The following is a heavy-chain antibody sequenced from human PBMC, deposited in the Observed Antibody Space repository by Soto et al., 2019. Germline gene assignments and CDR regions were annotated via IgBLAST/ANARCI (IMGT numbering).Heavy chain of an antibody. CDR3: ARDRYYYYGMDV. CDR2: IWYDGSNK. CDR1: GFTFSSYG. J-gene: IGHJ6*02. V-gene: IGHV3-33*01. Sequence: GGSLRLSCAASGFTFSSYGMHWVRQAPGKGLEWVAVIWYDGSNKYYADSVKGRFTVSRDNSKNTLYLQMNSLRAEDTAVYYCARDRYYYYGMDVWGQGTTVTVSS.